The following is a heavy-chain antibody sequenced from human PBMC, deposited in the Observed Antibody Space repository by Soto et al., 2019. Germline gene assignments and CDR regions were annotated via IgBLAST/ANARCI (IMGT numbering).Heavy chain of an antibody. J-gene: IGHJ3*02. Sequence: GAPVKASSKAPRFTFAGNSRYWAHQSPGQGLEWMGWINPNSGGTNYAQKFQGWVTMTRDTSISTAYMELSRLRSDDTAAYYCARDTRVYDSNGGAFDIWGQGTMVTVSS. CDR3: ARDTRVYDSNGGAFDI. CDR1: RFTFAGNS. D-gene: IGHD3-22*01. V-gene: IGHV1-2*04. CDR2: INPNSGGT.